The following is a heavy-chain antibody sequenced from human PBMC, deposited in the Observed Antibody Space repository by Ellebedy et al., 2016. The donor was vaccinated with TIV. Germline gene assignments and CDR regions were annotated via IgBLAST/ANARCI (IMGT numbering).Heavy chain of an antibody. CDR2: INPSSGGT. J-gene: IGHJ6*02. D-gene: IGHD4-17*01. Sequence: ASVKVSCXASGYTFTAYYLHWLRQAPGQGLEWMGWINPSSGGTHYSQKFQGWVTMTRDTSISTAYMELSRLRSDDTAVYYCARERRWYGDYVNYYYGMDVWGQGTTVTVSS. V-gene: IGHV1-2*04. CDR1: GYTFTAYY. CDR3: ARERRWYGDYVNYYYGMDV.